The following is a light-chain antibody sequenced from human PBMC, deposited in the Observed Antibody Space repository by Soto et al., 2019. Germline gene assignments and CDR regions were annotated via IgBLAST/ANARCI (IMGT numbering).Light chain of an antibody. CDR1: QGIRND. CDR3: LQDYNYPYT. Sequence: AIQMSQSPSSLSASVGDRVTITCRASQGIRNDLGWYQQKPGKAPKLLIYAASSLQSGVPSRFSGSGSGTDFTLTISNLQPEDFATYYCLQDYNYPYTFGQGTKLEIK. CDR2: AAS. J-gene: IGKJ2*01. V-gene: IGKV1-6*01.